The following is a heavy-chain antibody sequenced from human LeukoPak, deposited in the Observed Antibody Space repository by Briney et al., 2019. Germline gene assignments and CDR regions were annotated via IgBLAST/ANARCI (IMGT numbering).Heavy chain of an antibody. V-gene: IGHV3-48*03. CDR3: ARELSGTTSYYFDY. CDR2: ISTSGNTR. CDR1: GFTFSSYG. J-gene: IGHJ4*02. D-gene: IGHD1-7*01. Sequence: GGSLRLSCAASGFTFSSYGMNWVRQAPGKGLEWVSYISTSGNTRYYADSVKGRFTISRDNAKNSLYLQMNSLRVEDTAVYYCARELSGTTSYYFDYWGQGTLVTVSS.